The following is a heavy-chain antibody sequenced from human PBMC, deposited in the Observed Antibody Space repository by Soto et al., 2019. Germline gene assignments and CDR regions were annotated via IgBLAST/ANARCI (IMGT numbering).Heavy chain of an antibody. CDR2: ISSDGSEK. CDR3: AKGAVTTSLYYFDY. J-gene: IGHJ4*02. V-gene: IGHV3-30*18. CDR1: GFTFSTYG. Sequence: QVQLVESGGGVVQPGRSLRLSCAASGFTFSTYGVHWVRQAPGKGLEWVAVISSDGSEKYYAGSVKGRVSISRDNSKSTLYLQMDSLGAEDTAVYYCAKGAVTTSLYYFDYWGQGTLVTVSS. D-gene: IGHD4-17*01.